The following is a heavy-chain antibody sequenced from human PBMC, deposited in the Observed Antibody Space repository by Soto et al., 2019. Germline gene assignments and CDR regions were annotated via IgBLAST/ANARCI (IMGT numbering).Heavy chain of an antibody. CDR2: ISSNGGST. CDR3: ARVQQQLVPEYYYYYYGMDV. V-gene: IGHV3-64D*08. Sequence: PGGSLRLSCSASGFTFSSYAMHWVRQAPGKGLEYVSAISSNGGSTYYADSVKGRFTISRDNAKNTLYLQMSSLRAEDTAVYYCARVQQQLVPEYYYYYYGMDVWGQGTTVTVSS. CDR1: GFTFSSYA. D-gene: IGHD6-13*01. J-gene: IGHJ6*02.